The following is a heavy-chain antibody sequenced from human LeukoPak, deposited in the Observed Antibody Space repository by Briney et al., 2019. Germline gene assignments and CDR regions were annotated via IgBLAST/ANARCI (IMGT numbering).Heavy chain of an antibody. D-gene: IGHD2-21*02. CDR3: ARGYCGGDCDDAFDI. J-gene: IGHJ3*02. Sequence: ASVKVSCKASGYTFTGYYMHWVRQAPGRGLEWMGWINPNSGGTNYAQRFQGRVTMTRDTSISTAYMELSRLRSDDTAVYYCARGYCGGDCDDAFDIWGQGTMVTVSS. CDR1: GYTFTGYY. CDR2: INPNSGGT. V-gene: IGHV1-2*02.